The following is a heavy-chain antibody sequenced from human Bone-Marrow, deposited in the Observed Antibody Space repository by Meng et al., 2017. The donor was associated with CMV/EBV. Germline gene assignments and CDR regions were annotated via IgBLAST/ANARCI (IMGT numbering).Heavy chain of an antibody. V-gene: IGHV3-49*04. CDR2: IRSKAYGGTT. Sequence: GESLNISCTASGFPFGDYAMSWVRQAPGKGLEWVGFIRSKAYGGTTEYAASVKGRFTISRDDSKSIAYLQMNSLKTEDTAVYYCARDSHRLYDFWSGYEYYYYYYGMDVWGQGTTVTVSS. CDR1: GFPFGDYA. D-gene: IGHD3-3*01. J-gene: IGHJ6*01. CDR3: ARDSHRLYDFWSGYEYYYYYYGMDV.